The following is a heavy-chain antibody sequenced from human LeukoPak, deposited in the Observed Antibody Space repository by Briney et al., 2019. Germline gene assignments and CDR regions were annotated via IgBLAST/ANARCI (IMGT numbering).Heavy chain of an antibody. CDR1: GFTVSSNS. CDR2: IYSDNT. J-gene: IGHJ5*02. CDR3: AREFGSSGPGGS. D-gene: IGHD3-22*01. V-gene: IGHV3-53*01. Sequence: GGSLRLSCTVSGFTVSSNSMSWVRQAPGKGLEWVSFIYSDNTHYSDSVKGRFTISRDNAKNSLYLQMNSLRAEDTAVYYCAREFGSSGPGGSWGQGTLVTVSS.